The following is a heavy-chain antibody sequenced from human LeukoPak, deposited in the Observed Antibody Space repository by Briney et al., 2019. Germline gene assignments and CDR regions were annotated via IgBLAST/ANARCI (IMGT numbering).Heavy chain of an antibody. CDR2: IKQDGSEK. CDR3: ASGGYSSGWYYFDY. J-gene: IGHJ4*02. Sequence: GGSLRLSCAASGFTFSSYWMSWVRQAPGKGLEWVANIKQDGSEKYYVDSVKGRFTISRDNAKNSLYLQMSSLRAEDTAVYYCASGGYSSGWYYFDYWGQGTLVTVSS. V-gene: IGHV3-7*01. CDR1: GFTFSSYW. D-gene: IGHD6-19*01.